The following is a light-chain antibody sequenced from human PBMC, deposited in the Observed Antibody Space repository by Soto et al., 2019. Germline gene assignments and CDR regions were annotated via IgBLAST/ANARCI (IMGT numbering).Light chain of an antibody. Sequence: EIVLTQYPGTLSLSPGKRCTLSGRASQSISSSYLAWYQQKPGQAPRLLIYGASSRATGIPDRFSGSGSGTDFTLTISRLEPEDFAVYYCHQYGSSPRTFGQGTKVDI. CDR2: GAS. V-gene: IGKV3-20*01. CDR1: QSISSSY. CDR3: HQYGSSPRT. J-gene: IGKJ1*01.